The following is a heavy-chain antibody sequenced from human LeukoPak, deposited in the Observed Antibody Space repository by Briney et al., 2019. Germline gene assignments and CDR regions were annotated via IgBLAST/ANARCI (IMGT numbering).Heavy chain of an antibody. J-gene: IGHJ4*02. CDR1: GGSISSGSYY. V-gene: IGHV4-61*02. Sequence: PSETLSLTCTVSGGSISSGSYYWSWIRQPAGKGLEWIGRIYTSGSTNYNPSLKSRVTISVDTSKNQFSLKLSSVTAADTAVYYCARGYYDFTNYFDYWGQGTLVTVSS. CDR2: IYTSGST. D-gene: IGHD3-3*01. CDR3: ARGYYDFTNYFDY.